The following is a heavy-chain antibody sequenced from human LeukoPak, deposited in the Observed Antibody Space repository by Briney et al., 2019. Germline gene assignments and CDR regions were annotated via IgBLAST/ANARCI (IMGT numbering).Heavy chain of an antibody. CDR3: VRPLGSKNGFDI. CDR2: IHYSGST. V-gene: IGHV4-59*08. J-gene: IGHJ3*02. Sequence: SETLSLTCTVSGGSIANYYWTWIRQPQGKGLEWIGFIHYSGSTDYNPSVKSRVSMSLDTSKNQFSLQLNSVTAADTAVYYCVRPLGSKNGFDIWGQGTLVTVS. D-gene: IGHD1-26*01. CDR1: GGSIANYY.